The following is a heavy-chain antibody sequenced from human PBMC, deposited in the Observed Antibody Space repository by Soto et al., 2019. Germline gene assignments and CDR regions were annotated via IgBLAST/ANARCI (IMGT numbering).Heavy chain of an antibody. Sequence: QVHLQESGPGLVKPSETLSLTCAVSGDSIKTETWWSWLRQLPGTGLEWIGEIKHTGDANANPALRSRVSRSVDRTKNQFFLNLRSVGAADTAVLFCATEGRLHWFGSWGQGTLVTVSS. CDR2: IKHTGDA. CDR3: ATEGRLHWFGS. CDR1: GDSIKTETW. J-gene: IGHJ5*01. V-gene: IGHV4-4*02.